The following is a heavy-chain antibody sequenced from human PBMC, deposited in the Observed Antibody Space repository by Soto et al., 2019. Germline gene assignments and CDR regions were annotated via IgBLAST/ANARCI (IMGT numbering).Heavy chain of an antibody. D-gene: IGHD3-22*01. V-gene: IGHV1-69*08. CDR1: GGTFSSYT. CDR2: IIPILGIA. J-gene: IGHJ4*02. Sequence: QVQLVQSGAEVKKPGSSVKVSCKASGGTFSSYTISWVRQAPGQGLEWMGRIIPILGIANYAQKFQGRVTITADKSTSTAYMELSSLRSEDTAVYYCAREMAYYYDSNGYFYGSFDYWGQGTLVTVSS. CDR3: AREMAYYYDSNGYFYGSFDY.